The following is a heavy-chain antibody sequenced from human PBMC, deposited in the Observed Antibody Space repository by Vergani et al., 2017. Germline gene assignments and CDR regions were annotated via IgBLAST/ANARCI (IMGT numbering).Heavy chain of an antibody. CDR1: GYTFTSYG. D-gene: IGHD3-3*01. CDR3: ARDRPCEFWGGYYGPSPYYYYYMDV. CDR2: ISAYNGNT. J-gene: IGHJ6*03. Sequence: QVQLVQSGAEVKKPGASVKVSCKASGYTFTSYGISWVRQAPGQGLEWMGWISAYNGNTNYAQKLQGRVTMTTDTSTSTAYPELRSRRSGDTAVYYCARDRPCEFWGGYYGPSPYYYYYMDVWGKGTTVTVSS. V-gene: IGHV1-18*01.